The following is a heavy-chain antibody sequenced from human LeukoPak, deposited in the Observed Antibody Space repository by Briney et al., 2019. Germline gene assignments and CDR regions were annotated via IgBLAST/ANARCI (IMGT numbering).Heavy chain of an antibody. J-gene: IGHJ6*02. CDR1: GFAFSNYA. D-gene: IGHD2-2*01. CDR3: VKGTSTKYYYYGMDV. V-gene: IGHV3-64D*06. Sequence: GGSLRLSCATSGFAFSNYATHWVRQAPGKGLEYVAGINSNGGSTFYADSVKGRFTMSGDNSKNTLYLQMSSLRAEDTAVYYCVKGTSTKYYYYGMDVWGQGTTVTVSS. CDR2: INSNGGST.